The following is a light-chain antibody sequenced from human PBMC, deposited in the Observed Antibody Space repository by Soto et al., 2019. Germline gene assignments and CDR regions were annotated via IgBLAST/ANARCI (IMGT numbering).Light chain of an antibody. Sequence: QLVLTQPPSASASLGASVTLTCTLSSGYTNYKVDWYQQRPGKGPRFVMRVGTGGIVGSKGDGIPDRFSVLGSGLNRYLTINNIQEEDESDYHCGADHGSGSNCVVFGGGTKLTVL. CDR3: GADHGSGSNCVV. CDR2: VGTGGIVG. V-gene: IGLV9-49*01. J-gene: IGLJ2*01. CDR1: SGYTNYK.